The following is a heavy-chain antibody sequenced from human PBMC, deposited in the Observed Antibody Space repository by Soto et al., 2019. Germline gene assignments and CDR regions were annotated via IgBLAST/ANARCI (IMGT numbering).Heavy chain of an antibody. V-gene: IGHV1-18*01. CDR3: ARDYPGSGWFRFDT. Sequence: QVQLVQSGPEVQKPGASVKVSCKASGYTFNKYSISWVRQAPGQGLEWMGWISAYNGDTNYAHQLQGRVTLSTDTFTSTAYMDLRNLRADDTAMYYCARDYPGSGWFRFDTWGQGTLVTVSS. J-gene: IGHJ5*02. CDR2: ISAYNGDT. D-gene: IGHD6-19*01. CDR1: GYTFNKYS.